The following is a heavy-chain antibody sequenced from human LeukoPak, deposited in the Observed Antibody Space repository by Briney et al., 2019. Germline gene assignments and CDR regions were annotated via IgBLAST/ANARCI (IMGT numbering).Heavy chain of an antibody. CDR2: ISGSGGST. CDR3: ARDPQPYYYYMDV. J-gene: IGHJ6*03. CDR1: GFTFSSYA. V-gene: IGHV3-23*01. Sequence: GGSLRLSCAASGFTFSSYAMSWVRQAPGKGLEWVSAISGSGGSTYYADSVKGRFTISRDNARNSLYLQMNSLRAEDTAVYYCARDPQPYYYYMDVWGKGTTVTVSS.